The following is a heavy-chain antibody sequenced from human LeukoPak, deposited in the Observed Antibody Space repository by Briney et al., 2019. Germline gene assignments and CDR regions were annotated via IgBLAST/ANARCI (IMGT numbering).Heavy chain of an antibody. V-gene: IGHV1-18*01. Sequence: ASVKVSCKASGHTFTSYGISWVRQAPGQGLEWMGWISAYDGNTNYAQKLQGRVTMTTDTSTSTAYMELRSLRSDDTAVYYCARGVNYYDSSGYYYQGRFDPWGQGTLVTVSS. J-gene: IGHJ5*02. CDR2: ISAYDGNT. CDR1: GHTFTSYG. CDR3: ARGVNYYDSSGYYYQGRFDP. D-gene: IGHD3-22*01.